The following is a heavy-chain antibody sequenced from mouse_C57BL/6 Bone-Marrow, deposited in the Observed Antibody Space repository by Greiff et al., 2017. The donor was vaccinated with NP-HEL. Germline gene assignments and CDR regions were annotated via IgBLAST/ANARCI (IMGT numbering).Heavy chain of an antibody. J-gene: IGHJ3*01. CDR2: ISSGSSTI. D-gene: IGHD2-4*01. CDR1: GFTFSDYG. V-gene: IGHV5-17*01. CDR3: ARGDYYDYEAWFAY. Sequence: EVMLVESGGGLVKPGGSLKLSCAASGFTFSDYGMHWVRQAPEKGLEWVAYISSGSSTIYYADTVKGRFTISRDNAKNTLFLPMTSLRSEDTAMYYCARGDYYDYEAWFAYWGQGTLVTVSA.